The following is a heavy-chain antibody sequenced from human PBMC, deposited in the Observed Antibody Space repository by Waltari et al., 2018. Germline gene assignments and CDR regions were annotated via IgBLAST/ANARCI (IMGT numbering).Heavy chain of an antibody. CDR2: INSDGSTT. V-gene: IGHV3-74*01. J-gene: IGHJ4*02. Sequence: EVQLVESGGDLVQPGGSLRLSCAASGFSFSSFWMHWVRQAPGKGMVWVSRINSDGSTTNYADSVKGRFTISRDNAKNTLYLQMNSLRAEDTAVYYCARAQTGSPVYWGQGTLVTVSS. CDR3: ARAQTGSPVY. CDR1: GFSFSSFW.